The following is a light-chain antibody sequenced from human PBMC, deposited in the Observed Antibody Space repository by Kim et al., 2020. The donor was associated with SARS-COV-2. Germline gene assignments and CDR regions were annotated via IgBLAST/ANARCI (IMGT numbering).Light chain of an antibody. CDR3: HQYVGSPWT. V-gene: IGKV3-20*01. CDR1: QSVTSNY. CDR2: GAS. Sequence: SPGERATLSCRASQSVTSNYLAWYQHKPGQAPRLLIYGASSMATGIPDRFSGSGSGTDFTLTITRLEPEDFAVYYCHQYVGSPWTFGQGTKVDIK. J-gene: IGKJ1*01.